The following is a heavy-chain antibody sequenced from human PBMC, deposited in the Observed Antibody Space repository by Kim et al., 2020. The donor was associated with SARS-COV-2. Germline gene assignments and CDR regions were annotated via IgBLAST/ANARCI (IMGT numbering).Heavy chain of an antibody. CDR1: GYTFTSYA. D-gene: IGHD5-18*01. CDR3: ARDLVGTAMVVPAQIYYYGMDV. J-gene: IGHJ6*02. Sequence: ASVKVSCKASGYTFTSYAMHWVRQAPGQRLEWMGWINAGNGNTKYSQKFQGRVTITRDTSASTAYMELSSLRSEDTAVYYCARDLVGTAMVVPAQIYYYGMDVWGQGTTVTVSS. CDR2: INAGNGNT. V-gene: IGHV1-3*01.